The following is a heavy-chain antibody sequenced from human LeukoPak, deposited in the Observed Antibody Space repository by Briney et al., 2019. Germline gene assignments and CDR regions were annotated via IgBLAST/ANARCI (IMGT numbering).Heavy chain of an antibody. Sequence: ASATLSLTCIVSGGSISGFTWVWIREPPQERPEWRGDISYTGSTNYNPSLQSRVTISVDTSKKQFSLKLNSVTAADTAVYYCARGYDSGIYGWFDPWGQGTLVTVSS. CDR2: ISYTGST. CDR3: ARGYDSGIYGWFDP. V-gene: IGHV4-59*01. D-gene: IGHD3-10*01. J-gene: IGHJ5*02. CDR1: GGSISGFT.